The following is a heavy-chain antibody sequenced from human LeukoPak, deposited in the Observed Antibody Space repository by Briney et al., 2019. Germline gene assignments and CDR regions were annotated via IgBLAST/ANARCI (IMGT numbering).Heavy chain of an antibody. Sequence: GGFLRLSCAASGFTFSNYAMSWVRQAPGKGLEWVSGISGSGGSTYYADSVKGRFTISRDNSKTTLYLQMTSLRAEDTAVYYCAKGSSSYYFAFDIWGQGTMVTVSS. D-gene: IGHD6-13*01. J-gene: IGHJ3*02. CDR3: AKGSSSYYFAFDI. CDR2: ISGSGGST. V-gene: IGHV3-23*01. CDR1: GFTFSNYA.